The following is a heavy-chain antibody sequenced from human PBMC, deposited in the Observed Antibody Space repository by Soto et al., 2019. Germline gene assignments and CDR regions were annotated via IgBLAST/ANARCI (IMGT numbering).Heavy chain of an antibody. CDR3: AREERHDDY. V-gene: IGHV3-7*01. Sequence: PGGSLRLSCAASGFTFSSYWMSWVRQAPGKGLEWVANIKQDGSEKYYVDSVKGRFTISRDNAKNSLYLKTXSLRSEEXAEXXCAREERHDDYWGQGTQVTVSS. J-gene: IGHJ4*02. D-gene: IGHD1-1*01. CDR1: GFTFSSYW. CDR2: IKQDGSEK.